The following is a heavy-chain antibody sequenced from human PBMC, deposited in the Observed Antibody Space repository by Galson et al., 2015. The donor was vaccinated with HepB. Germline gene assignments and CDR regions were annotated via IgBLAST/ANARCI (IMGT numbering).Heavy chain of an antibody. J-gene: IGHJ3*02. D-gene: IGHD1-1*01. CDR3: ARGMWNFDALDM. V-gene: IGHV4-30-2*01. Sequence: TLSLTCAVSGGSISGGNYCWSWVRQPPGKGLEWIGYMHHSGDTYYNPSLMSRVTISVDRSKNQFSLKLSSVTAADAAVYYCARGMWNFDALDMWGQGTMVTVSS. CDR1: GGSISGGNYC. CDR2: MHHSGDT.